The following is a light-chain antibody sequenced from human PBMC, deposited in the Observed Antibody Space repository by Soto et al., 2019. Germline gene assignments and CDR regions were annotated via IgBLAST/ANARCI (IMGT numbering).Light chain of an antibody. CDR2: EDG. Sequence: QSALTQPASVSGSPGQSITISCTGTTSDVGYYDLVSWYQQHPGKAPKLMIYEDGKRPSGVSNRFSGSKSGNTASLTISGLQAEDEADYYCCAYAGRSTLVFGGGTKLTVL. CDR3: CAYAGRSTLV. CDR1: TSDVGYYDL. V-gene: IGLV2-23*01. J-gene: IGLJ2*01.